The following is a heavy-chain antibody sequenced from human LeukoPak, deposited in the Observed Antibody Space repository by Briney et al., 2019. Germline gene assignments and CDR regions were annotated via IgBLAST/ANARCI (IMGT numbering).Heavy chain of an antibody. CDR2: IYYSGST. Sequence: YPSETLSLTCTVSGGSISSYYWSWIRQPPGKGLEWIGYIYYSGSTNYNPSLKSRVTISVDTSKNQFSLKLSSVTAADTAVYYCARVNLDFWSGYTYYYYYYMDVWGKGTTVTVSS. CDR3: ARVNLDFWSGYTYYYYYYMDV. J-gene: IGHJ6*03. CDR1: GGSISSYY. V-gene: IGHV4-59*01. D-gene: IGHD3-3*01.